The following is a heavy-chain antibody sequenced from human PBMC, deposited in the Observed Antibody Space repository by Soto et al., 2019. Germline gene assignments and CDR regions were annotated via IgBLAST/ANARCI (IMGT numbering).Heavy chain of an antibody. V-gene: IGHV1-3*01. CDR1: GYTFTSYA. D-gene: IGHD2-2*01. Sequence: GASVKVSCKASGYTFTSYAMHWVRQAPGQRLEWMGWINAGNGNTKYSQKFQGRVTITRDTSASTAYMELSSLRSEDTAVYYCARGLGYCSSTSCCVGRWFDPWGQGTLVTVSS. CDR3: ARGLGYCSSTSCCVGRWFDP. CDR2: INAGNGNT. J-gene: IGHJ5*02.